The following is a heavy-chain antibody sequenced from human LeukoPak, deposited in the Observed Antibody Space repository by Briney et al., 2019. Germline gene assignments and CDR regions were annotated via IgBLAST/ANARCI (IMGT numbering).Heavy chain of an antibody. J-gene: IGHJ4*02. CDR1: GFTFSSYE. D-gene: IGHD6-19*01. CDR2: ISTSGNTI. Sequence: GGSLRLSCAASGFTFSSYEMNWVSQAPGKGLEWVSYISTSGNTIYYADSVKGRFTMSRDNAKNSLFLQMDSLRADDTAVYHCARGPLIAVAGTGYWGQGTLVTVSS. CDR3: ARGPLIAVAGTGY. V-gene: IGHV3-48*03.